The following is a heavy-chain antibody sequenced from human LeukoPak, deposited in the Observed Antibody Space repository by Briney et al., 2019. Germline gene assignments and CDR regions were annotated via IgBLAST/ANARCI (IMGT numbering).Heavy chain of an antibody. CDR2: ISYDGSNK. CDR1: GFIFSSYG. V-gene: IGHV3-30*18. D-gene: IGHD3-22*01. J-gene: IGHJ4*02. CDR3: AKEYYYDSSGYYGY. Sequence: PGGSLRLSCAASGFIFSSYGMHWVRQAPGKGREWVAVISYDGSNKYYADSVKGRFTISRDNSKNTLYLQMNSLRAEDTAVYYCAKEYYYDSSGYYGYWGQGTLVTVSS.